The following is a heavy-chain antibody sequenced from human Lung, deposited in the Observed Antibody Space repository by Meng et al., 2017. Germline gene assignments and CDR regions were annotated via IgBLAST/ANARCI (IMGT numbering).Heavy chain of an antibody. J-gene: IGHJ4*02. Sequence: GQLQQLGAGLSKPSETLSLPCVCSGGSFSDYYWSWIRQPPGKGLEWIGEINHSGSTNYNPSLESRATISVDTSQNNLSLKLSSVTAADSAVYYCARGPTTMAHDFDYWGQGTLVTVSS. V-gene: IGHV4-34*01. CDR1: GGSFSDYY. CDR2: INHSGST. CDR3: ARGPTTMAHDFDY. D-gene: IGHD4-11*01.